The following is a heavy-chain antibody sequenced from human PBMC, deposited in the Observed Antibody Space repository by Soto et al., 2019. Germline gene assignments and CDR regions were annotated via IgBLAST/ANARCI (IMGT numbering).Heavy chain of an antibody. CDR3: ARLLDSWGEPHYFDS. CDR2: IYPGDSET. J-gene: IGHJ4*02. CDR1: GYTFSNNW. Sequence: GESLKISCKASGYTFSNNWIGWGRQIPGEGLEWMGIIYPGDSETRYSPSFQGQVRISANRSVNTAYLQWSSLKASDNAMYYYARLLDSWGEPHYFDSWGQGTMVTV. V-gene: IGHV5-51*01. D-gene: IGHD3-16*01.